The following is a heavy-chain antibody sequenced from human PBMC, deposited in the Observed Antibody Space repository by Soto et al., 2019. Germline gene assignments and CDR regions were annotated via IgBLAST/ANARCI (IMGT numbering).Heavy chain of an antibody. CDR2: INHSGST. J-gene: IGHJ6*01. Sequence: ETLSLTGAVYGGSFSGYYWSGIRQPPGKGLEWIGEINHSGSTNYNPSLKSRVTISVDTSKNQFSLKLSSVTAADTAVYYCARGRNWNRYGMDVWGQGTTVTVSS. V-gene: IGHV4-34*01. CDR1: GGSFSGYY. D-gene: IGHD1-1*01. CDR3: ARGRNWNRYGMDV.